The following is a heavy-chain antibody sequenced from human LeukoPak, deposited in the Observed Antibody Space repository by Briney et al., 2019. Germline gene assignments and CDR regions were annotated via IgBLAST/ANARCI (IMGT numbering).Heavy chain of an antibody. D-gene: IGHD2-15*01. CDR1: GFTFSDYY. V-gene: IGHV3-11*06. CDR3: ARDCSGGSCFQD. Sequence: GGSLRLSCAASGFTFSDYYMSWIRQAPGKGLEWFSSITSSSSYIYYAASVKGRFTFSRDNANNSVFLQMNSLRVEDTAVYYCARDCSGGSCFQDWGQGALVTVSS. CDR2: ITSSSSYI. J-gene: IGHJ4*02.